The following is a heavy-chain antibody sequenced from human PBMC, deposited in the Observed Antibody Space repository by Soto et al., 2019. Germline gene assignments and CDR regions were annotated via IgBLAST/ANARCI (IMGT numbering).Heavy chain of an antibody. J-gene: IGHJ5*02. CDR3: ARATSGYSSSWYLGHLNWFDP. Sequence: SETLSLTCTVSGGSISSYYWSWIRQPPGKGLEWIGYIYYSGSTNYNPSLKSRVTISVDTSKNQFSLKLSSVTAADTAVYYCARATSGYSSSWYLGHLNWFDPWGQGTLVTVSS. CDR2: IYYSGST. D-gene: IGHD6-13*01. V-gene: IGHV4-59*01. CDR1: GGSISSYY.